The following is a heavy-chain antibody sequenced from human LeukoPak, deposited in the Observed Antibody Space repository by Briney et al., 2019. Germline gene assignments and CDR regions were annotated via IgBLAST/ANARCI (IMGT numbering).Heavy chain of an antibody. CDR2: ISYDGSNK. D-gene: IGHD3-3*01. CDR3: ARDKGIEAIFGVVIGGWFDP. CDR1: GFTFSSYA. Sequence: GGSLRLSCAASGFTFSSYAMHWVRQAPGKGLEWVAVISYDGSNKYYADSVKGQFTISRDNSKNTLYLQMNSLRAEDTAVYYCARDKGIEAIFGVVIGGWFDPWGQGTLVTVSS. J-gene: IGHJ5*02. V-gene: IGHV3-30-3*01.